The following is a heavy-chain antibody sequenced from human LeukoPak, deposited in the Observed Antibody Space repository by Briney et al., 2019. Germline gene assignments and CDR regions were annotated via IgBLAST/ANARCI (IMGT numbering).Heavy chain of an antibody. V-gene: IGHV1-8*03. D-gene: IGHD2-2*01. CDR3: ARWRWSAGPYCCSTSCKAYYYYRDV. CDR2: MNPNSGNT. CDR1: GYTFTSYD. Sequence: ASVKVSCKASGYTFTSYDINWVRQATGQGLEWMGWMNPNSGNTGYAQKFQGRVTITRNTSISTAYMELSSLRSEDTAVYYCARWRWSAGPYCCSTSCKAYYYYRDVWGKGTTVTVSS. J-gene: IGHJ6*03.